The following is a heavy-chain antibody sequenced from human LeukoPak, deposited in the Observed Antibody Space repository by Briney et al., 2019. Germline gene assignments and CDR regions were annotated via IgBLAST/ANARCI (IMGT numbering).Heavy chain of an antibody. Sequence: GGSLRLSCAASGFTFSSFAMHWVRQAPGKGLEWVAFISYDGTNKYYADSVKGRFTISRDNSKNTLYLEMNSLRAEDTAVYYCAKESIAVAGGAFDIWGQGTMVTVSS. CDR1: GFTFSSFA. V-gene: IGHV3-30-3*01. CDR2: ISYDGTNK. D-gene: IGHD6-19*01. J-gene: IGHJ3*02. CDR3: AKESIAVAGGAFDI.